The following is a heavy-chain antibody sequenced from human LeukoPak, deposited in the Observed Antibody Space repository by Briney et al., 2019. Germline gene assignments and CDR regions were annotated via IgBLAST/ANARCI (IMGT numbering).Heavy chain of an antibody. CDR2: IKQDGSEK. CDR1: GFTFSSYW. V-gene: IGHV3-7*03. D-gene: IGHD1-26*01. Sequence: PGGSLRLSCAASGFTFSSYWMSWVRQAPGKGLEWVANIKQDGSEKYYVGSVKGRFTISRDNSKNTLYLQLNSLRAEDTAIYYCAKEGPHRGSYYLNFDYWGQGTLVTVSS. J-gene: IGHJ4*02. CDR3: AKEGPHRGSYYLNFDY.